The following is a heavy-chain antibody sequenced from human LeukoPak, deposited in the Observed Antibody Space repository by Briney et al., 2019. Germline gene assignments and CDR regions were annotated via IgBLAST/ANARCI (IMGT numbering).Heavy chain of an antibody. CDR3: AREEYSSGWSSDY. V-gene: IGHV3-9*01. Sequence: GGSLRLSCAASGFTFDDYAMHWVRQAPGKGLEWVSGISWNSGSIGYADSVKGRFTISRDNAKNSLYLQMNSLRAEDTAVYYCAREEYSSGWSSDYWGQGTLVTVSS. CDR2: ISWNSGSI. CDR1: GFTFDDYA. J-gene: IGHJ4*02. D-gene: IGHD6-19*01.